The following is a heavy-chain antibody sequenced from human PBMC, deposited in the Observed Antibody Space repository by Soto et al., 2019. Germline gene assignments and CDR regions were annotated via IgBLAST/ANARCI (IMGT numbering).Heavy chain of an antibody. D-gene: IGHD3-22*01. V-gene: IGHV4-31*03. J-gene: IGHJ4*02. Sequence: TLSLTCTVSGGSISSGGYYWSWIRQHPGKGLEWIGYIYYSGSTYYNPSLKSRVTISVDTSKNQFSLKLSSVTAADTAVYYCASILDDSSGYLRYFDYWGQGTLVTVSS. CDR2: IYYSGST. CDR3: ASILDDSSGYLRYFDY. CDR1: GGSISSGGYY.